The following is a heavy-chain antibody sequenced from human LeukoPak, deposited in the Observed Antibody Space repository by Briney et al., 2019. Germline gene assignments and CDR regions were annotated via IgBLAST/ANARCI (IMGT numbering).Heavy chain of an antibody. V-gene: IGHV4-34*01. Sequence: PSETLSLTCAVYGGSFSGYYWSWIRQPPGKGLEWIGEINHSGSTNYSPSLKSRVTISVDTSKNQFSLKLSSVTAADTAVYYCARRILLWFGELHHYYFDYWGQGTLVTVSS. D-gene: IGHD3-10*01. CDR3: ARRILLWFGELHHYYFDY. CDR1: GGSFSGYY. J-gene: IGHJ4*02. CDR2: INHSGST.